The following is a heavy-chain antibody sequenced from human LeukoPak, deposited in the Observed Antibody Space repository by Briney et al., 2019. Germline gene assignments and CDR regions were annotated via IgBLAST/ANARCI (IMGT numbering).Heavy chain of an antibody. CDR1: GYSIRSGYY. J-gene: IGHJ4*02. CDR2: IYQSGSS. D-gene: IGHD3-16*01. Sequence: SETLSLTCTVSGYSIRSGYYWGWIRQPPGKGLEWIGSIYQSGSSYYNPSLKSRVIISVDTSKNQFSLKLSSVTAADTAVYYCASVVGGYFDYWGQGTLVTVSS. V-gene: IGHV4-38-2*02. CDR3: ASVVGGYFDY.